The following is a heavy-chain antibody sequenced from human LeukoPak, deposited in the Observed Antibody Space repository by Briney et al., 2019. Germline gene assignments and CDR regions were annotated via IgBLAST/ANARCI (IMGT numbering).Heavy chain of an antibody. D-gene: IGHD5-18*01. J-gene: IGHJ4*02. Sequence: ASVKVSCKVSGYTLTELSMHWVRQAPGKGLEWMGGFDPEDGETIYAQKFQGRVTMTEDTSTDTAYMELSSLRSEDTAVYYCATDRIRTYHFDYWGQGTLVTVSP. CDR1: GYTLTELS. CDR3: ATDRIRTYHFDY. CDR2: FDPEDGET. V-gene: IGHV1-24*01.